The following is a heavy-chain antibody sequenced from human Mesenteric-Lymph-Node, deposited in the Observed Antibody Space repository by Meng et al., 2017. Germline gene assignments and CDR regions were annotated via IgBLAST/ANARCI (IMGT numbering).Heavy chain of an antibody. J-gene: IGHJ4*02. CDR1: GYTFTNYG. CDR2: INAYNGDT. CDR3: ARVEVGITSGDY. Sequence: QAQMVQSGGEVKKPGASVTVSRKASGYTFTNYGITWVRQAPGQGLEWMGWINAYNGDTNYAQTLQGRVTMTTDTSTSTAYMELRSLRSDDTAVYYCARVEVGITSGDYWGQGTLVTVSS. V-gene: IGHV1-18*01. D-gene: IGHD1-26*01.